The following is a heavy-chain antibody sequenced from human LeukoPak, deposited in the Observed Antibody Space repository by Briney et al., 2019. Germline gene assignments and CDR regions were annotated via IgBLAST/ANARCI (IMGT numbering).Heavy chain of an antibody. Sequence: GGSLRLSCAASGFTFSSYTMNWVRQAPGKGLEWVANIKQDGSEKYYVDSVKGRFTISRDDAKNSLYLQMNSLRAEDTAVYYCARDLYRIVVVPHYFDYWGQGTLVTVSS. J-gene: IGHJ4*02. CDR2: IKQDGSEK. V-gene: IGHV3-7*01. CDR3: ARDLYRIVVVPHYFDY. D-gene: IGHD3-22*01. CDR1: GFTFSSYT.